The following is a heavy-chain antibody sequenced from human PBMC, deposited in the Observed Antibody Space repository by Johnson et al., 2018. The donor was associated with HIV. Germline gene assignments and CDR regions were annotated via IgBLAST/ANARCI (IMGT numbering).Heavy chain of an antibody. CDR2: IKQDGSEK. CDR1: GFTFSSYD. D-gene: IGHD6-6*01. J-gene: IGHJ3*02. V-gene: IGHV3-7*05. Sequence: VQLVESGGGLKQPGGSLRLSCAASGFTFSSYDMHWVRQAPGKGLEWVANIKQDGSEKYYVDSVKGRFTISKDNAKNSLYLQMNSLRAEDTAVYYCARGGQLVLDAFDIWGQGTMVTVSS. CDR3: ARGGQLVLDAFDI.